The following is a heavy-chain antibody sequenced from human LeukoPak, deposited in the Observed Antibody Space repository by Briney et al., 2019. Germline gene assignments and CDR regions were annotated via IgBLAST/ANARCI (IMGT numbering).Heavy chain of an antibody. V-gene: IGHV3-53*01. D-gene: IGHD3-10*01. Sequence: GGSLRLSCAASGFTFSSYWMSWVRQAPGKGLEWVSVIFGGGGTDYADSVKGRFTISRDNSKNTLNLQMDSLRAEDTAVYYCASHNYGSGSYSFFDRWGQGTPVTVSS. CDR1: GFTFSSYW. CDR3: ASHNYGSGSYSFFDR. J-gene: IGHJ4*02. CDR2: IFGGGGT.